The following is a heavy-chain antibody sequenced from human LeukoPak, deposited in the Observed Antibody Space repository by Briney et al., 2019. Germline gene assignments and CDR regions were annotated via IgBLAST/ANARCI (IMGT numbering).Heavy chain of an antibody. CDR2: ISWDGGST. CDR3: AKDSGSSSWSFDY. J-gene: IGHJ4*02. CDR1: GFTFDDYT. V-gene: IGHV3-43*01. D-gene: IGHD6-13*01. Sequence: PGGSLRLSCAASGFTFDDYTMHWVRQAPGKGLEWVSLISWDGGSTYYADSVKGRFTISRDNSKNSLYLQMNSLRTEDTALYYCAKDSGSSSWSFDYWGQGTLVTVSS.